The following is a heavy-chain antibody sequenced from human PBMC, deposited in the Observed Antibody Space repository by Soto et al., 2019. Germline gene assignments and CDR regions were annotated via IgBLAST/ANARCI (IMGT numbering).Heavy chain of an antibody. D-gene: IGHD3-16*02. Sequence: QVQLQESGPGLVKPSETLSLTCNVSGGAITSDFWCWIRQPPGKGLEWIGYVYYSGAADYNPSLKPRVTISIATSKTQFSLRLASAAAADTGVYYCARDHGSYPNTWGQGILVTVSS. J-gene: IGHJ1*01. V-gene: IGHV4-59*01. CDR3: ARDHGSYPNT. CDR2: VYYSGAA. CDR1: GGAITSDF.